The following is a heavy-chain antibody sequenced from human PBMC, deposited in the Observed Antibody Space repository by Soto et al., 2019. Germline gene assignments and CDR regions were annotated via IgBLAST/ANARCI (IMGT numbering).Heavy chain of an antibody. CDR1: GYSFTSYR. J-gene: IGHJ4*02. Sequence: ASVDVSCKASGYSFTSYRMHWVRQDPGQRLEWMGWINAGNGNTKYSQKFQGRVTITRDTSASTAYMELSSLRSEDTAVYYCARVDSYYDFWSGYYTESRTNYFDYWGQGTLVTVSS. CDR3: ARVDSYYDFWSGYYTESRTNYFDY. D-gene: IGHD3-3*01. CDR2: INAGNGNT. V-gene: IGHV1-3*01.